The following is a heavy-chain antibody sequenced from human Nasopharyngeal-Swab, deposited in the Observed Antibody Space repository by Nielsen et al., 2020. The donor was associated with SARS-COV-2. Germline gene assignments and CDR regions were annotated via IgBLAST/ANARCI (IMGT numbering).Heavy chain of an antibody. Sequence: SETLSLPCTVSGGSISSYYWSWIRQPPGKGLEWIGYIYYSGSTNYNPSLKSRVTISVDTSKNQLSLKLSSVTAADTAVYYCARVDFWSGYFPNWFDPWGQGTLVTVSS. J-gene: IGHJ5*02. D-gene: IGHD3-3*01. CDR1: GGSISSYY. CDR3: ARVDFWSGYFPNWFDP. CDR2: IYYSGST. V-gene: IGHV4-59*01.